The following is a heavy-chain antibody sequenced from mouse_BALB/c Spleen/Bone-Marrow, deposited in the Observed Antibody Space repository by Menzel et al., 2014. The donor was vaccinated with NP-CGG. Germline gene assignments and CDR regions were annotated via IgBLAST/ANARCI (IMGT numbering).Heavy chain of an antibody. CDR3: ARSGYYGSSPYYAMDY. J-gene: IGHJ4*01. Sequence: EVQRVESGGGLVQPGGSRKLSCAASGFTFSSFGMHWVRQAPEKGLEWVAYISSGSSTIXYADTVKGRFTISRDNPKNTLFLQMTSLRSEDTAMYYCARSGYYGSSPYYAMDYWGQGTSVTVSS. CDR2: ISSGSSTI. D-gene: IGHD1-1*01. V-gene: IGHV5-17*02. CDR1: GFTFSSFG.